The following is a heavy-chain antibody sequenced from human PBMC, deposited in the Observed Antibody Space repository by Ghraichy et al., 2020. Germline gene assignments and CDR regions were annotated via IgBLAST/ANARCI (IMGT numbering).Heavy chain of an antibody. J-gene: IGHJ6*02. Sequence: GGSLRLSCAASGFTFDDYAMHWVRQAPGKGLEWVSGISWNSGSIGYADSVKGRFTISRDNAKNSLYQQMNSLRAEDTALYYCATVYASYYGMDVWGQGTTVTVSS. CDR2: ISWNSGSI. CDR3: ATVYASYYGMDV. V-gene: IGHV3-9*01. CDR1: GFTFDDYA. D-gene: IGHD2-8*01.